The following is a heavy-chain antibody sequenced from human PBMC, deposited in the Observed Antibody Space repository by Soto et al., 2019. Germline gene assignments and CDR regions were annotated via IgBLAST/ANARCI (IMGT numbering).Heavy chain of an antibody. CDR2: INPNSGGT. D-gene: IGHD5-12*01. J-gene: IGHJ4*02. V-gene: IGHV1-2*04. Sequence: QVQLVQSGAEVKKPGASVKVSCKASGYTFTGYYMHWVRQAPGQGLEWMGWINPNSGGTNYAQKFQGWVTMTRDTSISKAYMELSRLRSDDTAVYYCARYYSGYAPHFDYWGQGTLVTVSS. CDR1: GYTFTGYY. CDR3: ARYYSGYAPHFDY.